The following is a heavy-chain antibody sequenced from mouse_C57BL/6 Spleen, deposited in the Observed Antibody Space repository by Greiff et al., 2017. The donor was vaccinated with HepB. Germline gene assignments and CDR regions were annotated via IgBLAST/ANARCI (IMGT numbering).Heavy chain of an antibody. Sequence: QVHVKQSGAELVRPGASVTLSCKASGYTFTDYEMHWVKQTPVHGLEWIGAIDPETGGTAYNQKFKGKAILTADKSSSTAYMGLRSLTSEDSAVYYSTRDCYYAMDYWGQGTSVTVSS. J-gene: IGHJ4*01. CDR2: IDPETGGT. V-gene: IGHV1-15*01. CDR3: TRDCYYAMDY. CDR1: GYTFTDYE.